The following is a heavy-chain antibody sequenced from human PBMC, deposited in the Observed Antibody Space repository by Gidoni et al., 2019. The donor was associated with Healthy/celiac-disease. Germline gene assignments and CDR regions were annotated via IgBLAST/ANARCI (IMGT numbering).Heavy chain of an antibody. CDR3: AKDRPYFDWLFPSPNLYGMDV. V-gene: IGHV3-30*18. CDR1: GFTFSSSG. CDR2: ISYDGSTK. J-gene: IGHJ6*02. D-gene: IGHD3-9*01. Sequence: QLQLVESGGGVVQPGRSLRLSCAASGFTFSSSGPPWRRQAPGKGLEWVEVISYDGSTKYYADSVKGRFTISRDNSKNTLYLQMNSLRAEDTAVYYCAKDRPYFDWLFPSPNLYGMDVWGQGTTVTVSS.